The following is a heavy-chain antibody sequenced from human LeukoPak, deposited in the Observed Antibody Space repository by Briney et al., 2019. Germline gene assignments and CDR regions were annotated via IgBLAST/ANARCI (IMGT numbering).Heavy chain of an antibody. CDR1: GRSISSAGYY. J-gene: IGHJ3*02. CDR2: IYYSGST. D-gene: IGHD2-2*01. Sequence: KASQTLSLMCTLSGRSISSAGYYWSWIRQYPVKGLEWIGYIYYSGSTEYNPSLRSRVTISPDTSKNQFSLKLTSVTAADTAVYYCALVYCSSIRCFIGAFDIWGQGTMVTVSS. V-gene: IGHV4-31*03. CDR3: ALVYCSSIRCFIGAFDI.